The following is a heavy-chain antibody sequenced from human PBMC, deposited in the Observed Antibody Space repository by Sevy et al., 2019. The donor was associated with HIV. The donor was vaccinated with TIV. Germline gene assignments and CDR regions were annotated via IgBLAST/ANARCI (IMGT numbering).Heavy chain of an antibody. J-gene: IGHJ4*02. CDR3: VRGLQTHCDRTACPLDY. CDR2: IGTLADT. D-gene: IGHD2-21*01. Sequence: GGSLRLSCAASGFTFSGSDMHWVRQVKGKGLEWISSIGTLADTFYADSMKGRFTISRDNAQSYLYLPMSSLKVGDTALYFCVRGLQTHCDRTACPLDYWGQGTLVTVSS. V-gene: IGHV3-13*01. CDR1: GFTFSGSD.